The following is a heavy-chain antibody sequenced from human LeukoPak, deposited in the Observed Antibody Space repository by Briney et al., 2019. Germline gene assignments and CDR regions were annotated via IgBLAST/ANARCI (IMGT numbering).Heavy chain of an antibody. V-gene: IGHV3-74*01. Sequence: GGSLRLSFLASGFTFSSYWMHWVRQAPGKGLVWVSRINSDGSSTNYADSVKGRFTISRDNAKNTLYLQVNSLRAEDTAVYYCARVGATTWYWGQGTLVTVSS. J-gene: IGHJ4*02. CDR1: GFTFSSYW. CDR3: ARVGATTWY. D-gene: IGHD1-26*01. CDR2: INSDGSST.